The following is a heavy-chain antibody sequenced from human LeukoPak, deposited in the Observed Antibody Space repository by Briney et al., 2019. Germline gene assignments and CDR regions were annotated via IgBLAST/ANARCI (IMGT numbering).Heavy chain of an antibody. D-gene: IGHD3-10*01. CDR1: GYALTELS. Sequence: ASVTVSCTVSGYALTELSMHWVRQAPGKGLEWMGGFYPEDGETIYAQKFQGRVTMTEDTSTDTAYMELSSLRSEDTAVYYCWSRIAMVRGALEADWFDPWGHGALGTVSS. V-gene: IGHV1-24*01. J-gene: IGHJ5*02. CDR3: WSRIAMVRGALEADWFDP. CDR2: FYPEDGET.